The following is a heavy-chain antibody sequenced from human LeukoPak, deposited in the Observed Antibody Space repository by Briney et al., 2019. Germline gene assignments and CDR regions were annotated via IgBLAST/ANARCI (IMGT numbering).Heavy chain of an antibody. CDR2: ISSSSSYI. J-gene: IGHJ4*02. CDR3: ARGNSGSYSSYFDY. D-gene: IGHD1-26*01. Sequence: PGGSLRLSCAASGFTFSSYSMNWVRQAPGKGLEWVSSISSSSSYIYYADSVKGRFTISRDNAKNSLYLQMNSLRAEDTAVYYCARGNSGSYSSYFDYWGQGTLVTVSS. CDR1: GFTFSSYS. V-gene: IGHV3-21*01.